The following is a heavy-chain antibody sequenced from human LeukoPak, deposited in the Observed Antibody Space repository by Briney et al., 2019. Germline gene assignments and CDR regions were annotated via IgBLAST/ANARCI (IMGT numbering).Heavy chain of an antibody. CDR3: ARKVVASAGSWFDP. D-gene: IGHD2-15*01. Sequence: SETLSLTCTVSGGSISSHYWSWIRQPPGKGLEWIGYIYYSGSTNYNPSLKSRVTISVDTSKSQFSLKLSSVTAADTAVYYCARKVVASAGSWFDPWGQGTLVTVSS. J-gene: IGHJ5*02. V-gene: IGHV4-59*11. CDR2: IYYSGST. CDR1: GGSISSHY.